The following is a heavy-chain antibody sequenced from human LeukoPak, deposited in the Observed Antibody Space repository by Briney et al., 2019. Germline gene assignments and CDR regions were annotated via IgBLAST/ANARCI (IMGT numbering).Heavy chain of an antibody. J-gene: IGHJ5*02. CDR3: ARVMGYVYWFDP. D-gene: IGHD2-15*01. CDR2: IYHSGST. CDR1: GGSISSGGYS. V-gene: IGHV4-30-2*01. Sequence: TASETLSLTCAVSGGSISSGGYSWSWIRQPPGKGLEWIGYIYHSGSTYYNPSLKSRVTISVDRSKNQFSLKLSSVTAADTAVYYCARVMGYVYWFDPWGQGTLVTVSS.